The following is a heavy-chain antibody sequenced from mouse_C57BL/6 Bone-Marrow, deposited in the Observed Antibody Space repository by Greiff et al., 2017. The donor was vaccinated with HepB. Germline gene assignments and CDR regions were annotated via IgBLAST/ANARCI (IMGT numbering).Heavy chain of an antibody. CDR2: IHPNSGST. CDR3: APYYYGSTHWYFDV. D-gene: IGHD1-1*01. Sequence: QVQLKESGAELVKPGASVKLSCKASGYTFTSYWMHWVKQRPGQGLEWIGMIHPNSGSTNYNEKFKSKATLTVDKSSSTAYMQLSSLTSEDSAVYYCAPYYYGSTHWYFDVWGTGTTVTVSS. V-gene: IGHV1-64*01. J-gene: IGHJ1*03. CDR1: GYTFTSYW.